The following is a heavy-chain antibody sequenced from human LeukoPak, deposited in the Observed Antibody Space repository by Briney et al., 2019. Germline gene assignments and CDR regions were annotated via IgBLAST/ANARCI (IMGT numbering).Heavy chain of an antibody. D-gene: IGHD1-26*01. CDR3: VRGAYAKEELAPPGWDY. Sequence: ASVKVSCKASGYTFTSYYMHWVRQAPGQGLEWMGIINPSIGSTSYAQKFQARVTMTRDTSTSTVYMELSSLRTEDTAVYYRVRGAYAKEELAPPGWDYWGQGTLVTVSS. J-gene: IGHJ4*02. CDR2: INPSIGST. V-gene: IGHV1-46*01. CDR1: GYTFTSYY.